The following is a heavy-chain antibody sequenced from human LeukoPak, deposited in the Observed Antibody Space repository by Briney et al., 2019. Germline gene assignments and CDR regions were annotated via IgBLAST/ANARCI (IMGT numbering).Heavy chain of an antibody. Sequence: GGSLRLSCAASGFTFSRYAMSWVRQAPGKGLEWVSSIGGSGGTTYYADSVQGRFTISRDNSKSTLYLQMNSLSAEDTAVYYCAKDRYDSSGYQGAFDIWGEGTMVTVSS. V-gene: IGHV3-23*01. CDR1: GFTFSRYA. J-gene: IGHJ3*02. D-gene: IGHD3-22*01. CDR2: IGGSGGTT. CDR3: AKDRYDSSGYQGAFDI.